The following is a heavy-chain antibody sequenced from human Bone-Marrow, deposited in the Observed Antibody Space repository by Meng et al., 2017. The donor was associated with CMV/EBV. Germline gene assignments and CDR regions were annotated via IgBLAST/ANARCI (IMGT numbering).Heavy chain of an antibody. V-gene: IGHV4-38-2*02. D-gene: IGHD6-13*01. CDR1: GYSISSGYY. CDR3: ARDTEQLGETLMDV. Sequence: GSLRLSCTVSGYSISSGYYWGWIRQPPGKGLEWIGSIYHSGSTYYNPSLKSRVTISVDTSKNQFTLKLSSVTAADTAVYYCARDTEQLGETLMDVWGQGTTVTVSS. CDR2: IYHSGST. J-gene: IGHJ6*02.